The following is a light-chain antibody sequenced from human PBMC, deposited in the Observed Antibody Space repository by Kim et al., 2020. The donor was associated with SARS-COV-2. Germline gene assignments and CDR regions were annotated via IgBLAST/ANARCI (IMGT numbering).Light chain of an antibody. V-gene: IGKV3-20*01. J-gene: IGKJ4*01. CDR3: QQYGRSPLT. CDR1: QSVDSNS. Sequence: SPVERATLTCRASQSVDSNSLAWYQQKPGQAPRLLIYGASSRATGIPDRFSGSGSGTEFTLTISRLEPEDFAVFSCQQYGRSPLTFGGGTKVDIK. CDR2: GAS.